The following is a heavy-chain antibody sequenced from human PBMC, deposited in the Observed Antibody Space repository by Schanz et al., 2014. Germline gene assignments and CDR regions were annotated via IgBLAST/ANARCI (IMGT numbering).Heavy chain of an antibody. V-gene: IGHV3-13*01. CDR1: GFTLSNSD. Sequence: EVQLVESGGGLVQPGGSLRLSCAASGFTLSNSDMHWVRQGTGKGLEWVSTIGYLGDTYYPDSVKGRFTISRDNSENTLYLQMNSLSADDTAVFYCAKGLYYDNAGGGFDYWGQGTLVTVSS. CDR3: AKGLYYDNAGGGFDY. D-gene: IGHD3-16*01. CDR2: IGYLGDT. J-gene: IGHJ4*02.